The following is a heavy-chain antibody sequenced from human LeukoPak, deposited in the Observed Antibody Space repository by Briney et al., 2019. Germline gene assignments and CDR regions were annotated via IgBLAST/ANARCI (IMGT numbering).Heavy chain of an antibody. CDR1: GGSISNYD. D-gene: IGHD3-10*01. V-gene: IGHV4-4*07. CDR3: ARRESGSNAFHI. Sequence: SETLSLTCTVYGGSISNYDLSWIWQPVGKGLEWIGRIYTSGSTDYNPSLKSRVTMSIDTSKNQFSLRLASVTAADTAVYYCARRESGSNAFHIWSQGTMVTLSS. J-gene: IGHJ3*02. CDR2: IYTSGST.